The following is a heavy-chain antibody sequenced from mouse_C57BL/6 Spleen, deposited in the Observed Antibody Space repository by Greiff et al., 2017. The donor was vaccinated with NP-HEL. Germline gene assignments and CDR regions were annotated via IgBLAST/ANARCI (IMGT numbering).Heavy chain of an antibody. D-gene: IGHD1-1*01. CDR2: IYPSDSET. Sequence: QVHVKQPGAELVRPGSSVKLSCKASGYTFTSYWMDWVKQRPGQGLEWIGNIYPSDSETHYNQKFKDKATLTVDKSSSTAYMQLSSLTSEDSAVYYCASGYGSSYYAMDYWGQGTSVTVSS. V-gene: IGHV1-61*01. CDR1: GYTFTSYW. CDR3: ASGYGSSYYAMDY. J-gene: IGHJ4*01.